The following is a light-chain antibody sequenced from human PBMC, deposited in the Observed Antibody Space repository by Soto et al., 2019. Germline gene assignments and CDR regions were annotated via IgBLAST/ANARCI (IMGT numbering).Light chain of an antibody. CDR1: QSVTSN. CDR2: GAS. V-gene: IGKV3D-15*01. J-gene: IGKJ4*01. Sequence: VMTQSPATLSASPGERATLSCRASQSVTSNLAWYQKKPGQAPRLLIYGASIRATGIPARFSGSGSGTEFTLTISSLQSEDFAVYYCQQYNDWLALTFGGGTKV. CDR3: QQYNDWLALT.